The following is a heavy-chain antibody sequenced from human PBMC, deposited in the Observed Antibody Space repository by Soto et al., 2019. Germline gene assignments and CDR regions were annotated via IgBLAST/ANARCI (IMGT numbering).Heavy chain of an antibody. V-gene: IGHV5-10-1*01. D-gene: IGHD2-2*01. CDR2: IDPSDSYT. J-gene: IGHJ6*02. CDR3: ARDIVVVPDYYYYGMDV. CDR1: GYSFTSYW. Sequence: GESLKISCKGSGYSFTSYWISWVRQMPGKGLEWMGRIDPSDSYTNYSPSFQGHVTISADKSISTAYLQWSSLKASDTAMYYCARDIVVVPDYYYYGMDVWGQGTTVTVSS.